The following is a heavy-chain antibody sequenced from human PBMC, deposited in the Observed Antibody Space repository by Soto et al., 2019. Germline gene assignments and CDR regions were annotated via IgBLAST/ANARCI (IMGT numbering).Heavy chain of an antibody. CDR2: IYHSGST. V-gene: IGHV4-4*02. J-gene: IGHJ4*02. CDR3: ARDRLVVITGVRYFDY. Sequence: SETLSLTCAVSGGYISSSNWWSWVRQPPGKGLEWIGEIYHSGSTNYNPSLKSRVTISVDKSKNQFSLKLSSVTAADTAVYYCARDRLVVITGVRYFDYWGQGTLVTSPQ. CDR1: GGYISSSNW. D-gene: IGHD3-22*01.